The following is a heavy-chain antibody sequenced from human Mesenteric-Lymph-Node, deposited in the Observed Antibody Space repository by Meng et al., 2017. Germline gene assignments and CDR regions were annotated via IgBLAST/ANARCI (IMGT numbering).Heavy chain of an antibody. J-gene: IGHJ4*02. Sequence: GESLKISCAASGFTFSSYWMSWVRQAPGKGLEWVAVISYDGSNKYYADSVKGRFTISRDNSKNTLYLQMNSLRAEDTAVYYCARGPSSGWTNWGQGTLVTVPQ. CDR3: ARGPSSGWTN. CDR2: ISYDGSNK. V-gene: IGHV3-30*01. CDR1: GFTFSSYW. D-gene: IGHD6-19*01.